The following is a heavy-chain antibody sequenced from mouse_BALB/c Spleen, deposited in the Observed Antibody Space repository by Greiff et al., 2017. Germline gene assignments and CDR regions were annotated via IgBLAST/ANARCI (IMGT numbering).Heavy chain of an antibody. Sequence: EVKLMESGAELVKPGASVKLSCTASGFNIKDTYMHWVKQRPEQGLEWIGRIDPANGNTKYDPKFQGKATITADTSSNTAYLQLSSLTSEDTAVYYCAPHYGSSYWFAYWGQGTLVTVSA. CDR1: GFNIKDTY. V-gene: IGHV14-3*02. CDR3: APHYGSSYWFAY. J-gene: IGHJ3*01. CDR2: IDPANGNT. D-gene: IGHD1-1*01.